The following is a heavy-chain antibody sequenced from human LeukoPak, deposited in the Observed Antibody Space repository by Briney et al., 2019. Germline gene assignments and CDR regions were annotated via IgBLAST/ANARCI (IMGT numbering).Heavy chain of an antibody. CDR2: IYHGDSDT. CDR3: ARLVDTAMGDY. CDR1: GYSFTSYW. J-gene: IGHJ4*02. Sequence: GESLKISCKGFGYSFTSYWIGWVSQMRGKGLECMGIIYHGDSDTRYSPSVQGQVTISADKSISTAYLQWSSLKASDTAMYYCARLVDTAMGDYWGQGTLVTVSS. D-gene: IGHD5-18*01. V-gene: IGHV5-51*01.